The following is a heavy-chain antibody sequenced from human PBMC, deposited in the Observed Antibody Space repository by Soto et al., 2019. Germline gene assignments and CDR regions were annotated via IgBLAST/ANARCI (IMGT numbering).Heavy chain of an antibody. J-gene: IGHJ4*02. CDR3: ARVDGTY. CDR1: GYTFSSYA. Sequence: ASVKVSCKASGYTFSSYAIHWVHQAPGQGLEWMGWINAGNGNTKYSQKFQGRVTITRDTSASTAYMELNSLRSEDTAVYYCARVDGTYWGQGTLVTVSS. D-gene: IGHD1-26*01. CDR2: INAGNGNT. V-gene: IGHV1-3*01.